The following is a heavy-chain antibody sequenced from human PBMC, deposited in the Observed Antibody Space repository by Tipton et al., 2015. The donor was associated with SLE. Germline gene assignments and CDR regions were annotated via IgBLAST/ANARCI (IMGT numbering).Heavy chain of an antibody. D-gene: IGHD3-22*01. CDR3: ARVPGYYDSSGYCY. CDR1: GGSFSGYY. CDR2: INHSGST. Sequence: TLSLTCAVYGGSFSGYYWSWIRQPPGTGLEWIGEINHSGSTNYNPSLKSRVTISVDTSKNQFSLKLSSVTAADTAVYYCARVPGYYDSSGYCYWGQGTLVTVSS. J-gene: IGHJ4*02. V-gene: IGHV4-34*01.